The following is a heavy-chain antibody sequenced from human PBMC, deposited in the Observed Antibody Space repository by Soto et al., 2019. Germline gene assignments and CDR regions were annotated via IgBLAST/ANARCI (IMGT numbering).Heavy chain of an antibody. CDR3: ARVPGTTTSYWFDP. V-gene: IGHV4-30-4*01. J-gene: IGHJ5*02. CDR1: GGSISSGDYY. CDR2: IYYSGST. D-gene: IGHD1-7*01. Sequence: PSETLSLTCTVSGGSISSGDYYWGWIRQPPGKGLEWIGYIYYSGSTYYNPSLKSRVTISVDTSKNQFSLKLSSVTAADTAVYYCARVPGTTTSYWFDPWGQGTLVTVSS.